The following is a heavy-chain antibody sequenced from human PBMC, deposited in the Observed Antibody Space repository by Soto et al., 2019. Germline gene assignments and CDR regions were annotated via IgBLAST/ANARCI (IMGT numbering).Heavy chain of an antibody. Sequence: SETLSLICTVSGGSISSGGYYWSWIRQHPGKGLEWIGYIYYSGSTYYNPSLKSRVTISVDTSKNQFSLKLSSVTAADTAVYYCARWGLSSSWYYFDYWGHVTLFPVSS. CDR3: ARWGLSSSWYYFDY. V-gene: IGHV4-31*03. CDR2: IYYSGST. J-gene: IGHJ4*01. CDR1: GGSISSGGYY. D-gene: IGHD6-13*01.